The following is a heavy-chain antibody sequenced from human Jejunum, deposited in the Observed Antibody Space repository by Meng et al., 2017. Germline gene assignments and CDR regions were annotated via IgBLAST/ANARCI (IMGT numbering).Heavy chain of an antibody. J-gene: IGHJ4*02. CDR3: ARDDGDFSFHY. D-gene: IGHD4-17*01. Sequence: GGSLRLSCAASGFTFSSYWMTWVRQAPGKGLEWVANIRKDGNEIYYVDSVKGRFTVSRDNAGNTLHLQMNSLRAEDTAVYYCARDDGDFSFHYWGQGSLVTVSS. CDR2: IRKDGNEI. V-gene: IGHV3-7*01. CDR1: GFTFSSYW.